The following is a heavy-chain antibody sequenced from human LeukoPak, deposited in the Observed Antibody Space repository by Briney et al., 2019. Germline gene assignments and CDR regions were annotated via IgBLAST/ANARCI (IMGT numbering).Heavy chain of an antibody. CDR1: GFTFSSYA. V-gene: IGHV3-30*02. CDR3: ARGDCSGDCYHPLYY. J-gene: IGHJ4*02. Sequence: PGGSLRLSCAASGFTFSSYAMHWVRQAPGQGLDWVASIRNDGSIKYYADSVKGRFTISRDNSKNTLYLQMNSLRTEDTAVYYCARGDCSGDCYHPLYYWGQGSLVTVSS. D-gene: IGHD2-21*02. CDR2: IRNDGSIK.